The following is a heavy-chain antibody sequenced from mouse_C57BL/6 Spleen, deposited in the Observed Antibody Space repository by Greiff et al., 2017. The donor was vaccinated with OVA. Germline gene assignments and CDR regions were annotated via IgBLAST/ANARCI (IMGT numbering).Heavy chain of an antibody. J-gene: IGHJ4*01. D-gene: IGHD2-3*01. CDR3: VRRGWLLYGDYYAMDY. Sequence: EVKLVESGGGLVQPKGSLKLSCAASGFTFNTYAMHWVRQAPGKGLEWVARIRSKSSNYATYYADSVKDRFTISRDDSQSMLYLQMNNLKTEDTAMYYCVRRGWLLYGDYYAMDYWGQGTSVTVSS. CDR1: GFTFNTYA. V-gene: IGHV10-3*01. CDR2: IRSKSSNYAT.